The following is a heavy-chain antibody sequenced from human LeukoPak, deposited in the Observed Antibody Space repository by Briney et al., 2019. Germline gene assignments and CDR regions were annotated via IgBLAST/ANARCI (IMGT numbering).Heavy chain of an antibody. CDR2: INHSGST. CDR3: ARVLAIPAAMDY. V-gene: IGHV4-34*01. CDR1: GGSFSGYY. J-gene: IGHJ4*02. D-gene: IGHD2-2*01. Sequence: SSETLSLTCAVYGGSFSGYYWSWIRQPPGKGLEWIGEINHSGSTNYNPSLKSRVTISVDTSKNQFSLKLSSVTAADTAVYYCARVLAIPAAMDYWGQGTLVTVSS.